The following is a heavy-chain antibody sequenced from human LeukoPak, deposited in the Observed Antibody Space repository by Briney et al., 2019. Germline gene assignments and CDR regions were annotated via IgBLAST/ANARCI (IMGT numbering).Heavy chain of an antibody. D-gene: IGHD3-22*01. Sequence: GGSLRLSCAASGFTFSSYEMNWVRQAPGKGLEWVANIKQDGSEKYYVDSVKGRFTISRDNAKNSLYLQMNSLRAEDTAVYYCARADSSGYNTWGQGTLVTVSS. J-gene: IGHJ5*02. CDR2: IKQDGSEK. V-gene: IGHV3-7*01. CDR1: GFTFSSYE. CDR3: ARADSSGYNT.